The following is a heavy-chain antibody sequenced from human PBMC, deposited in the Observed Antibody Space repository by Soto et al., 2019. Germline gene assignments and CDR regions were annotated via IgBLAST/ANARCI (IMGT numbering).Heavy chain of an antibody. J-gene: IGHJ4*02. CDR3: ARESVVLMVYALYYFDY. Sequence: PSETLSLTCAVYGGSFSGYGWSWIRQPPGKGLEWIGEINHSGSTNYNPSPKSRVTISVDTSKNQFSLKLSSVTAADTAVYYCARESVVLMVYALYYFDYWGQGTLVTVSS. V-gene: IGHV4-34*01. CDR2: INHSGST. D-gene: IGHD2-8*01. CDR1: GGSFSGYG.